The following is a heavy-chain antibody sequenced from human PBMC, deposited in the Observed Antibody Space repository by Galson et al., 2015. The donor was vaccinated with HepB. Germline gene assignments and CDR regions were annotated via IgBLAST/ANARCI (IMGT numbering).Heavy chain of an antibody. Sequence: SLRLSCAASGFTFSSYSMNWVRQAPGKGLEWVSYISSSSSTIYYADSVKGRFTISRDNAKNSLYLQMNSLRDEDTAVYYCARDLGEQQLVRVDWFDPWGQGTLVTVSS. D-gene: IGHD6-13*01. CDR1: GFTFSSYS. J-gene: IGHJ5*02. CDR2: ISSSSSTI. CDR3: ARDLGEQQLVRVDWFDP. V-gene: IGHV3-48*02.